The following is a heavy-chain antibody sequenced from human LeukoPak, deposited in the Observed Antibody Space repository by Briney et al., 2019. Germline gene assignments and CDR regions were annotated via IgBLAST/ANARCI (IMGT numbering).Heavy chain of an antibody. CDR1: GYTFTSYD. J-gene: IGHJ4*02. CDR2: MSPNSGDT. D-gene: IGHD3-16*01. Sequence: ASVKVSCKASGYTFTSYDINWVRQATGQGLEWMGWMSPNSGDTGYAQEFQGRLTMTRDTSISTAYMELSSLRSEDTAVYHCVRTPPNWGTDYWGQGTLVTVSS. CDR3: VRTPPNWGTDY. V-gene: IGHV1-8*01.